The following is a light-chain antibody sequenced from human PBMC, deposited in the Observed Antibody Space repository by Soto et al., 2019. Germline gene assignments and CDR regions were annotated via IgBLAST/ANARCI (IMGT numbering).Light chain of an antibody. V-gene: IGLV3-21*04. Sequence: SYELTQPPSVSVAPGKTARITCGGNNIGSKSVHWYQQKPGQAPVLAIYYDSDRPSGIPERFSGSNSGNTATLTISRVEAGDEADYYCQVWDSSSDPHAVFGGGTQLTVL. CDR1: NIGSKS. CDR2: YDS. J-gene: IGLJ7*01. CDR3: QVWDSSSDPHAV.